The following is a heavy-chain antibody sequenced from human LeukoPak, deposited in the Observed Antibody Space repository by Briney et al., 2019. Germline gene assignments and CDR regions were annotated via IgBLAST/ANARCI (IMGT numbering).Heavy chain of an antibody. V-gene: IGHV5-51*01. Sequence: GESLKISCKGSGFRFANSWIGWVRQVSGKGLEWMGTIYPDDPDIRYSPSFQGQVTISGDKSFSTVYLQWSSLKASDTAMYYCARRVRYYDSSGPYFDYWGQGTLVTVSS. CDR3: ARRVRYYDSSGPYFDY. J-gene: IGHJ4*02. D-gene: IGHD3-22*01. CDR1: GFRFANSW. CDR2: IYPDDPDI.